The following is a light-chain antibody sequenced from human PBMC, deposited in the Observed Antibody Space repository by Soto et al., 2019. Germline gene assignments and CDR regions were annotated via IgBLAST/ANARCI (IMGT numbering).Light chain of an antibody. Sequence: EIVMTQSPATLSVSPGERATLSCRASQSVSSNLAWYQQKHGQAPRLLIYGASTRATGIPARFSGSGSGTEFTLTISSLQSEDFAVYYCQQYNNWWTLGQGTKVEIK. CDR1: QSVSSN. CDR2: GAS. V-gene: IGKV3-15*01. CDR3: QQYNNWWT. J-gene: IGKJ1*01.